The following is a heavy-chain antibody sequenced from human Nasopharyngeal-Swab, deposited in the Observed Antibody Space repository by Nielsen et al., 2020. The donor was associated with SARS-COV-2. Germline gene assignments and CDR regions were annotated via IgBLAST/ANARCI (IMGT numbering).Heavy chain of an antibody. J-gene: IGHJ4*02. CDR3: AKGKVVVVITPLGY. D-gene: IGHD3-22*01. V-gene: IGHV3-23*01. CDR2: ISGSGGST. Sequence: WIRQPPGKGLEWVSAISGSGGSTYYADSVKGRFTISRDNSKNTLYLQMNSLRAEDTAVYYCAKGKVVVVITPLGYWGQGTLVTVSS.